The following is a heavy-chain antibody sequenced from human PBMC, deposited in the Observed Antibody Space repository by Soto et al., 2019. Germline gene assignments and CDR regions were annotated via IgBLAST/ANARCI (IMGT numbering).Heavy chain of an antibody. D-gene: IGHD6-13*01. J-gene: IGHJ3*02. V-gene: IGHV3-30*09. CDR2: ISNDGSTK. Sequence: QVQLVESGGGVVQPGRSLRLSCAASTFTFSTYGMNWVRQAPGKVLEWVAFISNDGSTKYYADSVKGRVAISRDNSRNTMYLKMNSLRADDTAVFYCAGEYLAAPGSIFDIWGQGTMVTVS. CDR3: AGEYLAAPGSIFDI. CDR1: TFTFSTYG.